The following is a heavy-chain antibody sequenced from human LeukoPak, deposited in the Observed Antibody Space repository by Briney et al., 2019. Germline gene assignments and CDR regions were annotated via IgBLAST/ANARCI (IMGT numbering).Heavy chain of an antibody. CDR2: IYSGGST. D-gene: IGHD5-12*01. Sequence: GGSLRLSCAASGFTVSSNYMSWVRQAPGRGLEWVSLIYSGGSTYYADSVKGRFTISRDNSKNTLYLQMNSLRAEDTAVYYCARWEMSGGYVNNAFDIWGQGTMVTVSS. V-gene: IGHV3-66*01. CDR3: ARWEMSGGYVNNAFDI. J-gene: IGHJ3*02. CDR1: GFTVSSNY.